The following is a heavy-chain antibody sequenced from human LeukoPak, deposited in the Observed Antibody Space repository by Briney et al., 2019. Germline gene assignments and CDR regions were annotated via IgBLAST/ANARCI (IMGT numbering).Heavy chain of an antibody. Sequence: GGSLRLSCAASGFTVSSNYMSWVRQAPGKGLEWVSAISGSGGSTYYADSVKGRFTISRDNSKNTLYLQMNSLRAEDTAVYYCAKDLYGVFDYWGQGTLVTVSS. D-gene: IGHD2-8*01. CDR2: ISGSGGST. CDR3: AKDLYGVFDY. CDR1: GFTVSSNY. J-gene: IGHJ4*02. V-gene: IGHV3-23*01.